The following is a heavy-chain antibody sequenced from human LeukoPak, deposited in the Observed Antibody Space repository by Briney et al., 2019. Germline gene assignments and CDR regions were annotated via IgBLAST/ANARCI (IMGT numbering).Heavy chain of an antibody. J-gene: IGHJ6*02. CDR2: ISSSGTTI. CDR3: AKNGGPHGMDV. Sequence: GGSLRLSCAASGFTFSSYEMVWVRQAPGKGLEWVSYISSSGTTIYYADSVKGRFTISRDNAKNSLHLQMNSLRVEDTAVYYCAKNGGPHGMDVWGQGTTVTVSS. V-gene: IGHV3-48*03. D-gene: IGHD3-16*01. CDR1: GFTFSSYE.